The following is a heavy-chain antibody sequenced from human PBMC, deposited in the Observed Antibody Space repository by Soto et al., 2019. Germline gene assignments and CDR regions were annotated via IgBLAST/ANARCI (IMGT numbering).Heavy chain of an antibody. Sequence: GGSLRLSCAASGFTFSSYGMHWVRQAPGKGLEWVAVISYDGSNKYYADSVKGRFTISRDNSKNTLYLQMNSLRAEDTAVYYCSQADCSGGSCYRYAEYFQHWGQGTLVTVSS. D-gene: IGHD2-15*01. CDR1: GFTFSSYG. CDR2: ISYDGSNK. V-gene: IGHV3-30*18. CDR3: SQADCSGGSCYRYAEYFQH. J-gene: IGHJ1*01.